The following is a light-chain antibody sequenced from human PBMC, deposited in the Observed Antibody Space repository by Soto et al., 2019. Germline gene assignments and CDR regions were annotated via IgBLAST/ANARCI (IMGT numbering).Light chain of an antibody. J-gene: IGLJ2*01. CDR3: ATWDGTVL. Sequence: QSVLTQPPSASGTPGQSVSISCSGLTSNSETTYVYWYQQLPGTAPKLLIYRNYQRPSGVPDRFSGSKSGSSASLAISGLRSEDEAHYFCATWDGTVLFGGGTKLTVL. CDR2: RNY. V-gene: IGLV1-47*01. CDR1: TSNSETTY.